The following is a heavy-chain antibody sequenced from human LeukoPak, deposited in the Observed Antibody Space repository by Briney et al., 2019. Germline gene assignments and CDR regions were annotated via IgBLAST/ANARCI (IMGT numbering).Heavy chain of an antibody. J-gene: IGHJ4*02. V-gene: IGHV4-59*01. D-gene: IGHD3-10*01. CDR1: GGSISSYY. CDR2: IYYSGST. Sequence: SETLSLTCTVSGGSISSYYWSWIRQPPGKGLEWIGYIYYSGSTNYNPSLKSRVTISVDTSKNQFSLKLSSVTAADTAVYYCARGATKTLWFGELLYWGQGTLVTVSS. CDR3: ARGATKTLWFGELLY.